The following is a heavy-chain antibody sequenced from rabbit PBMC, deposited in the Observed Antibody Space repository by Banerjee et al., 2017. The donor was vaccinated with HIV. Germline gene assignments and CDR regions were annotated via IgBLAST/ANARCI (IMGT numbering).Heavy chain of an antibody. D-gene: IGHD4-1*01. J-gene: IGHJ4*01. Sequence: QEQLVESGGGLVTLGGSLKLSCKASGIDFSSNAMCWVRQAPGKRPEWIACIYTGDGNTYYASWAKGRFTISKTSSTTVTLQMTSLTAADTATYLCARDLAGVIGWNFNLWGPGTLVTVS. V-gene: IGHV1S47*01. CDR2: IYTGDGNT. CDR1: GIDFSSNA. CDR3: ARDLAGVIGWNFNL.